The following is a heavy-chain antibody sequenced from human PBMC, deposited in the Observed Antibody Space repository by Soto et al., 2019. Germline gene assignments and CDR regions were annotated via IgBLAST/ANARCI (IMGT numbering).Heavy chain of an antibody. CDR3: ARGGGVGVAGSAAFDM. D-gene: IGHD3-3*01. J-gene: IGHJ3*02. Sequence: QLHLVQSGAVVKKPGASVTVSCSASGYPVTAYYMHWVRQAPGRGLEWMGGINPATGAAKYTQTWQGRVTMTRDTSTSTVFMELSGLTSEDTAVFYCARGGGVGVAGSAAFDMWGQGTLVTVSS. V-gene: IGHV1-2*02. CDR2: INPATGAA. CDR1: GYPVTAYY.